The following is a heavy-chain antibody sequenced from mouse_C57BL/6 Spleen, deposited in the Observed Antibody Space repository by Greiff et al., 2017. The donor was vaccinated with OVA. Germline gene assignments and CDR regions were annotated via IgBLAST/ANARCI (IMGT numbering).Heavy chain of an antibody. Sequence: DVKLVESGGGLVKPGGSLKLSCAASGFTFSSYTMSWVRQTPEKRLEWVATISGGGGNTYYPDSVKGRFTISRDNAKNTLYLQMSSLRSEDTALYYCARQGGNFNFDYWGQGTTLTVSS. CDR2: ISGGGGNT. J-gene: IGHJ2*01. CDR1: GFTFSSYT. V-gene: IGHV5-9*01. D-gene: IGHD2-1*01. CDR3: ARQGGNFNFDY.